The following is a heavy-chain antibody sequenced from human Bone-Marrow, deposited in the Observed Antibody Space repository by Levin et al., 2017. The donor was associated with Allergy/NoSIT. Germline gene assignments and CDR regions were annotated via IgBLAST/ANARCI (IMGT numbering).Heavy chain of an antibody. V-gene: IGHV1-46*01. J-gene: IGHJ5*02. Sequence: AGGSLRLSCTASGYPFTNYYMHWLRQAPGQGPQWMGLINPSGGSTTYAQYFQGRVTMTRDTSTGSVYMELISLTYEDTAIYYCARDHRIPPAGTGWFDPWGQGTLVSVSS. D-gene: IGHD6-13*01. CDR2: INPSGGST. CDR1: GYPFTNYY. CDR3: ARDHRIPPAGTGWFDP.